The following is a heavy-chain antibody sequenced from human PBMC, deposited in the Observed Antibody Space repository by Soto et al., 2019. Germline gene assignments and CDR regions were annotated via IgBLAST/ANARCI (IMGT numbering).Heavy chain of an antibody. Sequence: SETLSLTCTVSGGSMSGYYWTWIRQPPGKGLEWIGYKHYSGSTDYNPSLRSPVTISIDTSKNQFSLKLTSVTAADTAVYYCARSAWGYAFDIWGKGTVVTVSS. D-gene: IGHD1-26*01. CDR1: GGSMSGYY. J-gene: IGHJ3*02. V-gene: IGHV4-59*01. CDR3: ARSAWGYAFDI. CDR2: KHYSGST.